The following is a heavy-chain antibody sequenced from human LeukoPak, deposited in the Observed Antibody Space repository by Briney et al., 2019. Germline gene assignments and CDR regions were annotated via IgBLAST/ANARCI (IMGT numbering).Heavy chain of an antibody. CDR1: GGSFSGYY. D-gene: IGHD1-26*01. Sequence: SETLSLTCAVYGGSFSGYYWSWIRQPPGKGLEWIGEINHSGSTNYNPSLKSRVTISVDTSKNQFSLKLSSVTAADTAVYYYARGGSPVGATNDYWGQGTLVTVSS. CDR2: INHSGST. CDR3: ARGGSPVGATNDY. V-gene: IGHV4-34*01. J-gene: IGHJ4*02.